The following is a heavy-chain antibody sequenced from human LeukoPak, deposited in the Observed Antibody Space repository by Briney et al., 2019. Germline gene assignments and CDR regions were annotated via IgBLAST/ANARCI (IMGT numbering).Heavy chain of an antibody. CDR3: AKDSSPYSGYGQPNPGYYYYGMDV. Sequence: ASVKVSCRASGYTFTSYDINWVRQATGQGLEWMGWMNPNSGNTGYAQKFQGRVTMTRNTSISTAYMELSSLRSEDTAVYYCAKDSSPYSGYGQPNPGYYYYGMDVWGQGTTVTVSS. J-gene: IGHJ6*02. D-gene: IGHD5-12*01. CDR1: GYTFTSYD. V-gene: IGHV1-8*01. CDR2: MNPNSGNT.